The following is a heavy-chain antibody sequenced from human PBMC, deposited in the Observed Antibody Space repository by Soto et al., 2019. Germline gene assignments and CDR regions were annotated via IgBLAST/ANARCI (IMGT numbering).Heavy chain of an antibody. CDR3: ARVLNGQWYFDH. J-gene: IGHJ4*02. Sequence: GGSLRLCCGASGFTFSSYWMHWVRQAPGKGLVWVSRVNTDESRTSYADSVKGRFTISRDNAKNTLYLQMNSLRAEDTAVYYCARVLNGQWYFDHWAQRTQVTVSS. CDR2: VNTDESRT. CDR1: GFTFSSYW. V-gene: IGHV3-74*01. D-gene: IGHD6-19*01.